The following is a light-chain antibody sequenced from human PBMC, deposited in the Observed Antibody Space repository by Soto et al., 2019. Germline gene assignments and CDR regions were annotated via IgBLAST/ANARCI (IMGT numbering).Light chain of an antibody. CDR1: QSVSSN. Sequence: EIVMTQSPATLSVSPGERATLSCRASQSVSSNLAWYHQKPGQAPRLLIYGASTRATGIPARISGSGSGTEFTLTISSLQSEDFAVYYCQQYHNWPLWTFGQGTKVQIK. V-gene: IGKV3-15*01. J-gene: IGKJ1*01. CDR2: GAS. CDR3: QQYHNWPLWT.